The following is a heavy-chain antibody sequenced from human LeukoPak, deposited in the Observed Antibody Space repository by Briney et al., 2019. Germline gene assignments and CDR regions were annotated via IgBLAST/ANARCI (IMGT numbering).Heavy chain of an antibody. Sequence: SGPTLVKPTETLTLTCTFSGFSLRTRGVGVGWIRQSPRKALECLALIYWDDDKRFSPSLNSRLTITKDSSKNQVVITMKSMDPVDTGTYFCAQAITRRFHSMAVWGKGTTVTVSS. CDR3: AQAITRRFHSMAV. CDR1: GFSLRTRGVG. D-gene: IGHD3-3*01. V-gene: IGHV2-5*02. J-gene: IGHJ6*03. CDR2: IYWDDDK.